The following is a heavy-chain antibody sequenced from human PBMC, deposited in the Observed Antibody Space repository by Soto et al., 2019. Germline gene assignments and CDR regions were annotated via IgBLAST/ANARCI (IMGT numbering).Heavy chain of an antibody. CDR1: GFSLSTIGVG. CDR2: IYWDDDK. D-gene: IGHD2-21*02. V-gene: IGHV2-5*02. CDR3: VQSRCGGDCLQPYSSHSYYGLDV. J-gene: IGHJ6*04. Sequence: QITLKESGPTLVKPTQTLTLTCTFSGFSLSTIGVGVGWIRQPPGKALEWLALIYWDDDKRYSPSLKSRLTVTKDSSKTNVVHTMTNMDPVDTATYYCVQSRCGGDCLQPYSSHSYYGLDVWGKGTTVTVSS.